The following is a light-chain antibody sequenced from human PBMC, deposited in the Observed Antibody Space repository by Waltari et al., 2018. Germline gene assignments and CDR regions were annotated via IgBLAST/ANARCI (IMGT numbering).Light chain of an antibody. Sequence: QSVLTQPPSASGTPGQRVTISCSGSSSNLGTNPVNWYQQLPGAAPKLLLYSNDLRPSGVPDRFSGSKSGTSASLGISGLQSEDEADYYCATWDDSLNGQLFGGGTKLTVL. CDR1: SSNLGTNP. CDR2: SND. CDR3: ATWDDSLNGQL. J-gene: IGLJ2*01. V-gene: IGLV1-44*01.